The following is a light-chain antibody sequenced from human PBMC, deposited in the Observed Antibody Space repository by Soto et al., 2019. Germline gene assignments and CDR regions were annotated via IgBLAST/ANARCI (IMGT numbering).Light chain of an antibody. J-gene: IGLJ3*02. CDR3: SSYTTSGVLVV. Sequence: QSALTQPASVSGSPGQSIAISCTGISSDGGEYSYVSWYQQHPGKGPRLLIYDVSNRPSGVSNRFSGSKSGNTASLTISRLQTEDEADYYCSSYTTSGVLVVFGGGTKLTVL. V-gene: IGLV2-14*03. CDR1: SSDGGEYSY. CDR2: DVS.